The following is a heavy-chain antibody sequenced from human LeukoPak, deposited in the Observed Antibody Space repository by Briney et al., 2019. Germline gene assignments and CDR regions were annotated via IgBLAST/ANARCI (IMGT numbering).Heavy chain of an antibody. CDR1: GGSISSYY. V-gene: IGHV4-59*01. CDR2: IYYSGSN. J-gene: IGHJ5*02. Sequence: PSETLSLTCTVSGGSISSYYWSWIRQPPGKGLEWIGYIYYSGSNNYNPSLKSRVTISVDTSKNQFSLKLSSVTAADTAVYYCARDPLGRAPFDPWGQGTLVTVSS. D-gene: IGHD1-26*01. CDR3: ARDPLGRAPFDP.